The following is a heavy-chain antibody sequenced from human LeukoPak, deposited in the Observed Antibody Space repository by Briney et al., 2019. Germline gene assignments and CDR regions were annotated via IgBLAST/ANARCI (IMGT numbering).Heavy chain of an antibody. CDR3: ARSGSGWFFDY. CDR2: ISSSSSYI. Sequence: GGSLRLSCAASGFTFSSYNMNWVRQAPGKGLEWVSSISSSSSYIYYADSVKGRFTISRDNAKNSLYLQMNSLRAEDTAVYYCARSGSGWFFDYWGQGTLVTVSS. CDR1: GFTFSSYN. V-gene: IGHV3-21*01. J-gene: IGHJ4*02. D-gene: IGHD6-19*01.